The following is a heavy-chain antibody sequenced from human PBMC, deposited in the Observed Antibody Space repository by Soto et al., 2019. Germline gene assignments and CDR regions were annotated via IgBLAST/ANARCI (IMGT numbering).Heavy chain of an antibody. Sequence: QVQLVQSGAEVKKPGSSVKVSCKASGGTFSNYAINWVRQAPGQGLEWMGGIIPIFGTANYAQKFQGRVTITAVESTRTAYSDLSSLRSEDTAVYYCARPVEMATISRSYLFYWGQGTLVTVSS. CDR3: ARPVEMATISRSYLFY. CDR2: IIPIFGTA. D-gene: IGHD5-12*01. J-gene: IGHJ4*02. V-gene: IGHV1-69*01. CDR1: GGTFSNYA.